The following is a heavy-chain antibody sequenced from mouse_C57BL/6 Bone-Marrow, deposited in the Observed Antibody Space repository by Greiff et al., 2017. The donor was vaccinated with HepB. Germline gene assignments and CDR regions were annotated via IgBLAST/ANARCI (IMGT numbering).Heavy chain of an antibody. J-gene: IGHJ2*01. CDR2: INPGSGGT. CDR1: GYAFTNYL. Sequence: VQLQQSGAELVRPGTSVKVSCKASGYAFTNYLIEWVKQRPGQGLEWIGVINPGSGGTNYNEKFKGKATLTADKSSSTAYMQLSSLTSEDSAVYFCARWTIYDGYYTDYWGQGTTLTVSS. V-gene: IGHV1-54*01. CDR3: ARWTIYDGYYTDY. D-gene: IGHD2-3*01.